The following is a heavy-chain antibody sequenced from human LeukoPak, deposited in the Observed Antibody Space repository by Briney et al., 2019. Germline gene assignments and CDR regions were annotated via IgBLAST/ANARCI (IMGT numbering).Heavy chain of an antibody. CDR2: ISAYNGNT. J-gene: IGHJ5*02. CDR1: GYTFTSYG. V-gene: IGHV1-18*01. CDR3: ARGEITMLRGTPTNWFDP. D-gene: IGHD3-10*01. Sequence: ASVKVSCRASGYTFTSYGISWVRQAPGQGLEWMGWISAYNGNTNYAQKLQGRVTITTDESTNTAFMELSSLRSEDTAVYYCARGEITMLRGTPTNWFDPWGQGTLVTVSS.